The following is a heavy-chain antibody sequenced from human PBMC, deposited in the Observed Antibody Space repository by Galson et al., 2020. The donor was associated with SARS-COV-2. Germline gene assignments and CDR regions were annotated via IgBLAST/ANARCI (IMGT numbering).Heavy chain of an antibody. J-gene: IGHJ6*02. D-gene: IGHD1-26*01. CDR1: GGSFSGYH. CDR2: IINSDVT. CDR3: ARAPIVPSVTANYYYGLDV. Sequence: ETSETLSPTCAVYGGSFSGYHWSWIRQPPGKGLEWIGEIINSDVTNYNPSLKSRVTISVDTSKNQFSLKLTSVTAADTAVYYCARAPIVPSVTANYYYGLDVWGQGTTVTVSS. V-gene: IGHV4-34*12.